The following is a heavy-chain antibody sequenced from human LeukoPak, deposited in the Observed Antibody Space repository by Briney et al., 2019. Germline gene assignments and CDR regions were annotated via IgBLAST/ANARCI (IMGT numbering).Heavy chain of an antibody. CDR1: GYTFTSYG. CDR2: INTNTGNP. D-gene: IGHD3-16*02. J-gene: IGHJ4*02. CDR3: ARDPYDYVWGSYRNLDY. V-gene: IGHV7-4-1*02. Sequence: ASVKVSCKASGYTFTSYGISWVRQAPGQGLEWMGWINTNTGNPTYAQGFTGRFVFSLDTSVSTAYLQISSLKAEDTAVYYCARDPYDYVWGSYRNLDYWGQGTLVTVSS.